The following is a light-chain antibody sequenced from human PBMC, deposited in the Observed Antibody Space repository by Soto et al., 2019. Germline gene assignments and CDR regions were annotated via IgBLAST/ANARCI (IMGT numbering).Light chain of an antibody. CDR3: SSYTSTSTLVL. CDR1: SGDVGGYKY. J-gene: IGLJ2*01. CDR2: DVT. V-gene: IGLV2-14*03. Sequence: QSALTQPASVSGSPGQSITISCTGASGDVGGYKYVSWYQHHPGKAPKLLIYDVTIRPSGVSDRFSGSKSGNTASLTISGLQAEDESTYYCSSYTSTSTLVLFGGGTKLTVL.